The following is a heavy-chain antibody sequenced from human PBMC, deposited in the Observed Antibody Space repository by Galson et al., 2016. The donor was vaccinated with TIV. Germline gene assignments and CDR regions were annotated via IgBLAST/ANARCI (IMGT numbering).Heavy chain of an antibody. CDR3: ARQGNDYRGRFDP. J-gene: IGHJ5*02. Sequence: WIRQPPERGLEWLGYISHSGSTSYNPSLKTRVSISLDTSRNHFSLNLTSVTAADTAVYFCARQGNDYRGRFDPWGQGMLVTVS. D-gene: IGHD4-11*01. CDR2: ISHSGST. V-gene: IGHV4-30-2*04.